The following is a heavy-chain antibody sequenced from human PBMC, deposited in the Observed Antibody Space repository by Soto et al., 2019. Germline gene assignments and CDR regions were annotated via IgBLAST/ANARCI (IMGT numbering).Heavy chain of an antibody. Sequence: EVQLLESGGGLVQPGGSLRLSCAASGFTFSNSDISWVRQAPGKGLEWVAYISRSGDSQYYADYVKGRFTISRDNSKNTLFLQVNSLINEDPAVYSGAFSSCWFAAFDVWGQGTMATVSS. CDR1: GFTFSNSD. CDR2: ISRSGDSQ. D-gene: IGHD6-19*01. J-gene: IGHJ3*01. V-gene: IGHV3-23*01. CDR3: AFSSCWFAAFDV.